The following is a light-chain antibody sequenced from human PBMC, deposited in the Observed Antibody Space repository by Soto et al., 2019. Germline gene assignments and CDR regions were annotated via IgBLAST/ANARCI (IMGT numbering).Light chain of an antibody. V-gene: IGLV2-14*01. J-gene: IGLJ1*01. CDR2: EVS. CDR3: SSYTSSNTPV. Sequence: QSVLTQPASVSGSPGQSITISCTGTSSDVGFYNYVSWYQHHPGKAPKLMIYEVSNRPSGVSNRFSGSKSGNTASLTISGLQAEDEADYYCSSYTSSNTPVFGTGTKLTVL. CDR1: SSDVGFYNY.